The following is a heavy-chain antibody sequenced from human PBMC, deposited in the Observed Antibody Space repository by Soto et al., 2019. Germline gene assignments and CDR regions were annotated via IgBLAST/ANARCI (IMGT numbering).Heavy chain of an antibody. D-gene: IGHD4-17*01. CDR1: GYTFTSYD. CDR3: ARTFYGDNVDY. J-gene: IGHJ4*02. Sequence: QVQLVQSGAEVKKPGASVKVSCKASGYTFTSYDINWVRQATGQGLEWMGWMNPNSGNTGYAQKFQCIHTMTRNAYIIAAYMDLSSLRSEGTGVYYCARTFYGDNVDYWGEGDLVTLSS. CDR2: MNPNSGNT. V-gene: IGHV1-8*01.